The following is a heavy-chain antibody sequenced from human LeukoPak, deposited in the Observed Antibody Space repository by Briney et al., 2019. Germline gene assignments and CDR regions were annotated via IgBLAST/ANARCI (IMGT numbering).Heavy chain of an antibody. J-gene: IGHJ5*02. CDR3: AREEHGLPFDP. CDR2: ISAYNGNT. CDR1: GYTFTSYG. D-gene: IGHD1/OR15-1a*01. Sequence: ASVTVSCTASGYTFTSYGISWVRQAPGQGLEWMGWISAYNGNTNYAQKLQGRVTMTTDTSTSTAYMELRSLRSDDTAVYYCAREEHGLPFDPWGQGTLVTVSS. V-gene: IGHV1-18*01.